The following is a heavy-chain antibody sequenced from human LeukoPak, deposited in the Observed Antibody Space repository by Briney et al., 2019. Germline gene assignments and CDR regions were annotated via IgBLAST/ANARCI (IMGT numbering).Heavy chain of an antibody. CDR2: ISAYNGNT. V-gene: IGHV1-18*01. Sequence: ASVKVSCKASGYTFTSYGISWVRQAPGQGLEWMGWISAYNGNTNYAQKLQGRVTMTTGTSTSTAYMELRSLRSDDTAVYYCARDFHYDILTGYYKYYYYYMDVWGKGTTVTVSS. D-gene: IGHD3-9*01. CDR3: ARDFHYDILTGYYKYYYYYMDV. J-gene: IGHJ6*03. CDR1: GYTFTSYG.